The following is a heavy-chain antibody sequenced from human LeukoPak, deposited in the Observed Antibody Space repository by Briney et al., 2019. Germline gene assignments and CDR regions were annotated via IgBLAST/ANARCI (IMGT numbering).Heavy chain of an antibody. CDR2: IGISSGNT. D-gene: IGHD5-12*01. CDR3: ARGGIVAPDY. J-gene: IGHJ4*02. Sequence: GGSLRLSCAASGFTFSDYSMNWVRQAPGKGLEWISYIGISSGNTKYADSVKGRFTISRDNSKNTLYLQMNSLRAEDTAVYYCARGGIVAPDYWGQGTLVTVSS. V-gene: IGHV3-48*01. CDR1: GFTFSDYS.